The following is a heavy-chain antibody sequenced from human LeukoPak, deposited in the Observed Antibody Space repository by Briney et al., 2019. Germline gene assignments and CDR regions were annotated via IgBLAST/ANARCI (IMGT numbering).Heavy chain of an antibody. CDR2: ITVSMSNT. CDR3: AKDRSCAISCSNY. V-gene: IGHV3-23*01. J-gene: IGHJ4*02. CDR1: VFIFSNYV. D-gene: IGHD2-2*01. Sequence: GGSLRLSCAASVFIFSNYVMNCVRQAPGKGLECGSAITVSMSNTYYADSVKGEFTISRDNSKNNLYLGLNLLTQQDTLLSYCAKDRSCAISCSNYWGRGTLVTVSS.